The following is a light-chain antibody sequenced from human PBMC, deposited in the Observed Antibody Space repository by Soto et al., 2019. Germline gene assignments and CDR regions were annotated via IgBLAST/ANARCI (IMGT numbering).Light chain of an antibody. Sequence: QPVLTQPPSASGIPGQRVTISCSGSSSNIGSNYVYWYQQLPGTAPKLLIYRNNQRPSGVPDRFSGSKSGTSASLAISGLRSEDEADYYCAAWDDSLSGVVFGGGTKVTVL. V-gene: IGLV1-47*01. CDR2: RNN. CDR1: SSNIGSNY. CDR3: AAWDDSLSGVV. J-gene: IGLJ2*01.